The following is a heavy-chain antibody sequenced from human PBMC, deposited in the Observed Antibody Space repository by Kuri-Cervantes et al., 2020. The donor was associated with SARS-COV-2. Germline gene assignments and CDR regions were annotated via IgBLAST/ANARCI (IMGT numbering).Heavy chain of an antibody. V-gene: IGHV1-69*13. Sequence: ASVKVSCKASGGTFSSYAISWVRQAPGQGLEWMGGIIPISDTANYAQKFQGRVTITADESTSTAYMELSSLRSEDTAVYYCATLPRDILRVGHNRFPYYYGMDLWGQGTTVTVSS. D-gene: IGHD2-8*01. CDR1: GGTFSSYA. CDR3: ATLPRDILRVGHNRFPYYYGMDL. CDR2: IIPISDTA. J-gene: IGHJ6*02.